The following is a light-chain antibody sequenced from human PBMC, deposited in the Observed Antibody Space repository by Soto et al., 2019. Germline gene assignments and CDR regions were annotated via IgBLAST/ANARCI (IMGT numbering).Light chain of an antibody. CDR3: QQYYSTLIT. CDR2: CAS. Sequence: DIVMTQSPDSLAVSLGERATINCKSSQSVLYSSNNKNYLAWYQQKPGQPPKLLIYCASTRESGVPDRFIGSGSGTDFTLTISSLQAADVAVYYCQQYYSTLITFGQGTRLEIK. J-gene: IGKJ5*01. CDR1: QSVLYSSNNKNY. V-gene: IGKV4-1*01.